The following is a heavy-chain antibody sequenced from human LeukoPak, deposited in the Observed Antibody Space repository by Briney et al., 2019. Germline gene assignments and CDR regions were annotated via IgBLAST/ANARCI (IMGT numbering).Heavy chain of an antibody. D-gene: IGHD2-21*02. CDR1: GFTPSMYS. Sequence: PGGSLRLSCAASGFTPSMYSMTWVRQPPGKGLEWVSYISSSSSSIQYADSVKGRFTISRDSAKNSLYLQMNSLRDEDTAIYYCARSNYGDSSRYGYWGQGTLVTVSS. CDR3: ARSNYGDSSRYGY. V-gene: IGHV3-48*02. J-gene: IGHJ4*02. CDR2: ISSSSSSI.